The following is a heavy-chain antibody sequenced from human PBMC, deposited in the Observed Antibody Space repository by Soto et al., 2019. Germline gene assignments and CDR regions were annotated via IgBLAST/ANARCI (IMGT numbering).Heavy chain of an antibody. J-gene: IGHJ3*01. V-gene: IGHV3-49*03. CDR1: GFSFGDCA. CDR3: TRGSVKWLRDSFDV. D-gene: IGHD5-12*01. CDR2: IRSRTYGGTT. Sequence: PGGSLRLSCTTSGFSFGDCAMNWFRQAPGKGLEWVGFIRSRTYGGTTEYAASVKGRFSISRDDSKSIAYLQMSSLKPDDTGVYFCTRGSVKWLRDSFDVWGPGXTVTVSS.